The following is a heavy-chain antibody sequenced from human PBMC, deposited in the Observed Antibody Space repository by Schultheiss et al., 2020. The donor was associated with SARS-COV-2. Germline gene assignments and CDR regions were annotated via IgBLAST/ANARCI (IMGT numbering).Heavy chain of an antibody. Sequence: GSLRLSCAVYGGSFSGYYWSWIRQPPGKGLEWIGEINHSGSTNYNPSLKSRVTISVDTSKNQFSLKLSSVTAADTAVYYCARGGRYSTLGFDPWGQGTLVTVSS. CDR1: GGSFSGYY. CDR2: INHSGST. CDR3: ARGGRYSTLGFDP. D-gene: IGHD6-13*01. V-gene: IGHV4-34*01. J-gene: IGHJ5*02.